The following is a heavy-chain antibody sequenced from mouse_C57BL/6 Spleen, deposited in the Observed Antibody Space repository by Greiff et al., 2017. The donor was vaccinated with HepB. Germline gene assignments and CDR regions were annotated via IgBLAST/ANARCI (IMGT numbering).Heavy chain of an antibody. CDR2: IYPGSGTT. V-gene: IGHV1-76*01. Sequence: QVQLKESGAELVRPGASVKLSCKASGYTFTDYYINWVQQRPGQGLEWIARIYPGSGTTYYNEKFKGKSTLTAENSSSTASMQLSSLTSEDSAVYFCARWSRNWYFDGWGTGTTVTVSS. CDR3: ARWSRNWYFDG. CDR1: GYTFTDYY. J-gene: IGHJ1*03.